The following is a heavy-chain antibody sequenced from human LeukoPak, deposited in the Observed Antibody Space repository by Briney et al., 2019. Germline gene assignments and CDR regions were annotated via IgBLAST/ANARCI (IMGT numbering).Heavy chain of an antibody. J-gene: IGHJ4*02. Sequence: GGSLRLSCADSGFTFSSYGMHWVRQAPGKGLEWVAVIWYDGSNKYYADSVKGRFTISRDNSKNTLYLQMNSLRAEDTAVYYCAKEGVHGDYDYWGQGTLVTVSS. CDR3: AKEGVHGDYDY. CDR1: GFTFSSYG. V-gene: IGHV3-33*06. CDR2: IWYDGSNK. D-gene: IGHD4-17*01.